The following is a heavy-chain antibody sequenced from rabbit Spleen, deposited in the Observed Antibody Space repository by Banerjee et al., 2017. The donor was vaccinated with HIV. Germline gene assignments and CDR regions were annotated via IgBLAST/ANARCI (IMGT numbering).Heavy chain of an antibody. CDR1: GFSFSSSDY. D-gene: IGHD8-1*01. CDR3: ARDTGSSFSSYGMDL. Sequence: QQRLVESGGGLVKPEGSLTLTCKASGFSFSSSDYMCWVRQAPGKGLEWISCIAGGATGFTYSATWAKGRFTCSKTSSTTVTLQMTSLTVADTATYFCARDTGSSFSSYGMDLWGPGTLVTVS. CDR2: IAGGATGFT. J-gene: IGHJ6*01. V-gene: IGHV1S45*01.